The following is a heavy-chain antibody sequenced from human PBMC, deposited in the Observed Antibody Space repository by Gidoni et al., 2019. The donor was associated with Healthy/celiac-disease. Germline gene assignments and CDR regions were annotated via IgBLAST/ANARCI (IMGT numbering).Heavy chain of an antibody. CDR3: ARDISGWGLTISGGFLDI. CDR1: GFTLSSYS. D-gene: IGHD3-9*01. CDR2: ISSTSSYI. J-gene: IGHJ3*02. Sequence: EVQLVESGGGLVKPGGSLRLSCAASGFTLSSYSMNWVRQAPGKGLEWVSSISSTSSYINYADSVKGRFTISRDNAKNSLYLQMNSLRAEDTAVYYCARDISGWGLTISGGFLDIWGQGTMVTVSS. V-gene: IGHV3-21*01.